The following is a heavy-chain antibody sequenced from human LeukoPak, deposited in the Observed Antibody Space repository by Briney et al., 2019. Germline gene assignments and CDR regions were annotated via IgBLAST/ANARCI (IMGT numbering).Heavy chain of an antibody. CDR3: ARDKSGYDFMSRYYYYYMDV. CDR1: GFTFNSFG. V-gene: IGHV3-30*03. Sequence: GGSLRLSCAASGFTFNSFGMHWVRQAPGKGLEWLAVISYDGRNKYYADSVKGRFTISRDNAKNSLYLQMNSLRAEDTAVYYCARDKSGYDFMSRYYYYYMDVWGKGTTVTISS. CDR2: ISYDGRNK. J-gene: IGHJ6*03. D-gene: IGHD5-12*01.